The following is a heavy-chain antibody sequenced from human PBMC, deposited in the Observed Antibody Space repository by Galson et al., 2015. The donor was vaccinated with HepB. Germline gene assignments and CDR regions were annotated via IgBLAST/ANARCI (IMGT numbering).Heavy chain of an antibody. V-gene: IGHV5-51*01. CDR1: GYSFTSYW. Sequence: QSGAEVKKPGESLKISCKGSGYSFTSYWIGWVRQMPGKGLEWMGIIYPGDSDTRYSPSFQGQVIISADKSISTAYLQWSSLKASDTAMYYCARETYYYDSSGYYYDDAFDIWGQGTMVTVAS. CDR2: IYPGDSDT. CDR3: ARETYYYDSSGYYYDDAFDI. J-gene: IGHJ3*02. D-gene: IGHD3-22*01.